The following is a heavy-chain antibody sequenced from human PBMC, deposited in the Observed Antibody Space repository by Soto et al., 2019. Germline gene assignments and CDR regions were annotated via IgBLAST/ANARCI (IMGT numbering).Heavy chain of an antibody. CDR3: ASAAPFNYGGNSGFDF. Sequence: EVHLVESGGGLAHPGGSLRLSCAASGFTFSNNWIHWVRQAPGKGLVWVSGIKSDGSTTTYADSVKGRFTISRDNAKNTLYLQMNRLRAEDTAVYYCASAAPFNYGGNSGFDFWGQGTLVTVSS. CDR2: IKSDGSTT. CDR1: GFTFSNNW. V-gene: IGHV3-74*03. D-gene: IGHD4-17*01. J-gene: IGHJ4*02.